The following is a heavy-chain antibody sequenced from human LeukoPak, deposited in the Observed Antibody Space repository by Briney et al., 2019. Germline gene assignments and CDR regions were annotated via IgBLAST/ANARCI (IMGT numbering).Heavy chain of an antibody. D-gene: IGHD4-23*01. CDR3: ARRWFRYYFDY. Sequence: KPSETLSLTCAVYGGSFSGHYWSWIRQPPGKGLEWIGEINHSGSTNYNPSLKSRVTISVDTSKNQFSLKLSSVTAADTAVYYCARRWFRYYFDYWGQGTLVTVSS. CDR2: INHSGST. CDR1: GGSFSGHY. J-gene: IGHJ4*02. V-gene: IGHV4-34*01.